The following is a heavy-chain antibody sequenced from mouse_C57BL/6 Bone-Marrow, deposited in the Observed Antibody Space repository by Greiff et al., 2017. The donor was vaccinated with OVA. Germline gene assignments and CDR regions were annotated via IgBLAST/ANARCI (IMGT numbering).Heavy chain of an antibody. CDR1: GFTFSDAW. J-gene: IGHJ4*01. CDR3: TRPLRSYAMDY. CDR2: IRNKANNHAT. Sequence: EVKLVESGGGLVQPGGSMKLSCAASGFTFSDAWMDWVRQSPEKGLEWVAEIRNKANNHATYYAESVKGRFTISRDDSKSSVYLQMNSLRAEDTGIYYFTRPLRSYAMDYWGQGTSVTVSS. D-gene: IGHD1-1*01. V-gene: IGHV6-6*01.